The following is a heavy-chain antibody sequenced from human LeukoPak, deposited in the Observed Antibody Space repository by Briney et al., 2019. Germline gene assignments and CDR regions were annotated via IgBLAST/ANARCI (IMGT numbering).Heavy chain of an antibody. Sequence: ASVKVSCKASGGTFISYAISWVRQAPGQGLEWMGGIIPIFGTANYAQKFQGRVTITANESTSTAYMELSSLRSEDTAVYYCARDSSGYYRDWYFDLWGRGTLVTVSS. CDR2: IIPIFGTA. J-gene: IGHJ2*01. D-gene: IGHD3-22*01. CDR1: GGTFISYA. CDR3: ARDSSGYYRDWYFDL. V-gene: IGHV1-69*13.